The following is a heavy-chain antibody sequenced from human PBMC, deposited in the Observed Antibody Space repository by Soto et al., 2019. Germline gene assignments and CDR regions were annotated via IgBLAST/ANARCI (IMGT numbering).Heavy chain of an antibody. Sequence: GSLRLSCAASGFTFSSYWMSWVRQAPGKGLEWVANIKQDGSEKYYVDSVKGRFTISRDNAKNSLYLQMNSLRAEDTAVYYCAGEPDYGDSLDVWGQGTTVTAP. D-gene: IGHD4-17*01. CDR2: IKQDGSEK. CDR3: AGEPDYGDSLDV. J-gene: IGHJ6*02. CDR1: GFTFSSYW. V-gene: IGHV3-7*01.